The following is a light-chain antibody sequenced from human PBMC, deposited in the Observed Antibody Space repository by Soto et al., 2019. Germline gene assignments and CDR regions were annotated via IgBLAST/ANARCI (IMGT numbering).Light chain of an antibody. CDR2: GAS. CDR3: QQYGSSPWT. J-gene: IGKJ1*01. Sequence: ESGSTHSPGTLSLSPGERATLSCRASQSVSSSYLAWYQQKPGQAPRLLIYGASSRATGIPDRFSGSGSGTDFTLTISRLEPEDFAVYYCQQYGSSPWTFGQGTKVDIK. V-gene: IGKV3-20*01. CDR1: QSVSSSY.